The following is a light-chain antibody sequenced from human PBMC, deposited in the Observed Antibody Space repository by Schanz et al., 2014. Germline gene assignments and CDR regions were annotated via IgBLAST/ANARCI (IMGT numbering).Light chain of an antibody. J-gene: IGLJ2*01. CDR1: ATDIGGTYL. CDR3: NSFTNSNTLV. V-gene: IGLV2-14*02. Sequence: QSALTQPASVSASPGQSITISCTGTATDIGGTYLVSWYQQNPGEAPKLLILGDNHRPSGVSNRFSGSKSANTASLTISGLQAEDEADYYCNSFTNSNTLVFGGGTKLPVL. CDR2: GDN.